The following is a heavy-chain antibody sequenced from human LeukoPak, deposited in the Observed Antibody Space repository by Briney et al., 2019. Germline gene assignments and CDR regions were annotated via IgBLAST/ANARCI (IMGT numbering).Heavy chain of an antibody. CDR3: ARDITMVRGVIILNYYGMDV. V-gene: IGHV3-48*04. J-gene: IGHJ6*02. CDR2: ISSSGSTI. Sequence: PGGSLRLSCAASGFSFSSYSMNWVRQAPGKGLEWVSYISSSGSTIYYADSVKGRFTISRDNAKNSLYLQMNSLRAEGTAVYYCARDITMVRGVIILNYYGMDVWGQGTTVTVSS. CDR1: GFSFSSYS. D-gene: IGHD3-10*01.